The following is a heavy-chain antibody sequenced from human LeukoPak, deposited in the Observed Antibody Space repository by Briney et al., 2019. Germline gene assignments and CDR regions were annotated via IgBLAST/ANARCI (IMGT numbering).Heavy chain of an antibody. CDR1: GFTFSDYY. D-gene: IGHD2-2*01. V-gene: IGHV3-11*01. CDR3: AKEVPRNIPYYFDY. CDR2: ISSSGSTI. Sequence: GGSLRLSCAASGFTFSDYYMSWIRQAPGKGLEWVSYISSSGSTIYYADSVKGRFTISRDNAKNSLYLQMNSLRAEDTAVYYCAKEVPRNIPYYFDYWGQGTLVTVSS. J-gene: IGHJ4*02.